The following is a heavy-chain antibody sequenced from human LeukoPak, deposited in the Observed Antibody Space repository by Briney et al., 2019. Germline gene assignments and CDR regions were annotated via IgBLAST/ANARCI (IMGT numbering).Heavy chain of an antibody. J-gene: IGHJ6*02. CDR3: AREVVVPAAIMGGYYYYGMDV. CDR1: GGTFSSYA. V-gene: IGHV1-69*13. D-gene: IGHD2-2*02. CDR2: IIPIFGTA. Sequence: ASVKVSCKASGGTFSSYAISWVRQATGQGLEWMGGIIPIFGTANYAQKFQGRVTITADESTSTAYMELSSLRSEDTAVYYRAREVVVPAAIMGGYYYYGMDVWGQGTTVTVSS.